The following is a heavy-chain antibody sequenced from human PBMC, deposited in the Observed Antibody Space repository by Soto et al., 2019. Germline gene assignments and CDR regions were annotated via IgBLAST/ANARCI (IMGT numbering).Heavy chain of an antibody. D-gene: IGHD2-15*01. CDR3: ARARGYCSGGSCYSLFDY. V-gene: IGHV4-30-4*08. CDR2: IYYSGST. J-gene: IGHJ4*02. CDR1: GGSISSGGYY. Sequence: SETLCLTCTVSGGSISSGGYYWSWIRQHPGKGLEWIGYIYYSGSTYYNPSLKSRVTISVDTSKNQFSLKLSSVTAADTAVYYCARARGYCSGGSCYSLFDYWGQGTLVTVSS.